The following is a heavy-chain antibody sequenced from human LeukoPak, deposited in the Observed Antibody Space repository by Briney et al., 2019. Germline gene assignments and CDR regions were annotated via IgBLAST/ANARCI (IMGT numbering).Heavy chain of an antibody. D-gene: IGHD3-3*01. Sequence: SETLSLTCAVYGGSFSGYYWSWIRQPPGKGLEWIGEINHSGSTNYNPSLKGRVTISVDTSKNQFSLKLSSVTAADTAVYYCARDYSRTPLYYDFWSGYPPGGWFDPWGQGTLVTVSS. CDR2: INHSGST. V-gene: IGHV4-34*01. J-gene: IGHJ5*02. CDR3: ARDYSRTPLYYDFWSGYPPGGWFDP. CDR1: GGSFSGYY.